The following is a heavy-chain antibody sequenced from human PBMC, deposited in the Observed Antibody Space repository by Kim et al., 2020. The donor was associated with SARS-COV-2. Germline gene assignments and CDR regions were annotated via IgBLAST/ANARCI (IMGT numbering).Heavy chain of an antibody. J-gene: IGHJ4*02. D-gene: IGHD3-16*01. CDR2: INHSGST. V-gene: IGHV4-34*01. CDR1: GGSFSGYY. Sequence: SETLSLTCAVYGGSFSGYYWSWIRQPPGKGLEWIGEINHSGSTNYNPSLKSRVTISVDTSKNQFSLKLSSVTAADTAVYYCARGRRGRFDYWGQGTLVPV. CDR3: ARGRRGRFDY.